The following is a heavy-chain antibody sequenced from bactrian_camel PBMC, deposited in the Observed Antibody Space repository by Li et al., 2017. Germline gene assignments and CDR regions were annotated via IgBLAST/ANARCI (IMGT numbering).Heavy chain of an antibody. Sequence: QVQLVESGGGSVQAGGSLRLSCAASTYIFSICGMAWYRQAPGREAELVSSISQSGTTSYANDVKGRFTISKDNANNTLHLQMNSLKAEDTAMYYCAAKVMSWDTSNCGPSWDEYNYRGQGTQVTVS. CDR2: ISQSGTT. J-gene: IGHJ4*01. V-gene: IGHV3S53*01. CDR3: AAKVMSWDTSNCGPSWDEYNY. CDR1: TYIFSICG. D-gene: IGHD2*01.